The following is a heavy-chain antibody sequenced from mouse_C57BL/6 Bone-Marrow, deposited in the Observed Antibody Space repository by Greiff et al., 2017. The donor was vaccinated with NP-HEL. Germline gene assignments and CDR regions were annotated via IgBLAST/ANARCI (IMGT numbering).Heavy chain of an antibody. Sequence: EVKLVESGGDLVKPGGSLKLSCAASGFTFSSYGMSWVRQTPDKRLEWVATISSGGSYTYYPDSVKGRFTISRDNAKNTLYLQRSSLKSEDTAMYYCARQGGPYDGYSFAYWGQGTLVTVSA. CDR1: GFTFSSYG. D-gene: IGHD2-3*01. CDR3: ARQGGPYDGYSFAY. V-gene: IGHV5-6*01. CDR2: ISSGGSYT. J-gene: IGHJ3*01.